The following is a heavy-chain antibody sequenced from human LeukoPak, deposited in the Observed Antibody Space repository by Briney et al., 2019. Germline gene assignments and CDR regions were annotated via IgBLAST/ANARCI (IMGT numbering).Heavy chain of an antibody. CDR2: ISYDGSNK. CDR3: ARDLAHGSGAFDP. Sequence: GRSLRLSCAASGFTFSSYAMHWVRQAPGKGLEWVAVISYDGSNKYYADSVKGRFTISRDNSKNTLYLQMNSLRAEDTAVYYCARDLAHGSGAFDPWAREPWSPSPQ. J-gene: IGHJ5*02. CDR1: GFTFSSYA. D-gene: IGHD3-10*01. V-gene: IGHV3-30*01.